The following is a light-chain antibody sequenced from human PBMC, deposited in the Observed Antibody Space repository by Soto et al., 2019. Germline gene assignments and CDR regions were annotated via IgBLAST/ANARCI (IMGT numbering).Light chain of an antibody. CDR3: QSYDSSLSVV. J-gene: IGLJ2*01. V-gene: IGLV1-40*01. CDR2: RNT. Sequence: QSVLTQPPSVSGAPGQRATISCTGSSSNIGAGYDVYWYQQLPGSAPKLLIYRNTNRPSGVPDRFSGSKSGTSASLAITGLQAEDEADYYCQSYDSSLSVVFGGGTKLTVL. CDR1: SSNIGAGYD.